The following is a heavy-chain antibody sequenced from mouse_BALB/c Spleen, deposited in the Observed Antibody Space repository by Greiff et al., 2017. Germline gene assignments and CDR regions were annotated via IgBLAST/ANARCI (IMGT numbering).Heavy chain of an antibody. V-gene: IGHV3-6*02. CDR2: ISYDGSN. CDR3: AMALRYFDV. J-gene: IGHJ1*01. CDR1: GYSITSGYY. Sequence: EVKLQESGPGLVKPSQSLSLTCSVTGYSITSGYYWNWIRQFPGNKLEWMGYISYDGSNNYNPSLKNRISITRDTSKNQFFLKLNSVTTEDTATYYCAMALRYFDVWGAGTTVTVSS.